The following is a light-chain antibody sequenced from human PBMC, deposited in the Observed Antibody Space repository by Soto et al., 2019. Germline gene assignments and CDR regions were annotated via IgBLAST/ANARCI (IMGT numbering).Light chain of an antibody. CDR1: SRYVGGYNY. J-gene: IGLJ1*01. V-gene: IGLV2-14*03. Sequence: QSLLTQPAPLSWSPWQSITLSCPGTSRYVGGYNYVSWYQQYPGKAPKLMISDVSNRPSGVSYRFSGSKSGNTASLTISGLQAEDEADYYCSSYTSSSTYVFGTGTRVTVL. CDR3: SSYTSSSTYV. CDR2: DVS.